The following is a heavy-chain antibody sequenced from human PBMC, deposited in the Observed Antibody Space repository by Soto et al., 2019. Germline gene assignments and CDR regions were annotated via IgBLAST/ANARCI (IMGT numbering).Heavy chain of an antibody. CDR3: AKDLGSSSWGPYFDY. J-gene: IGHJ4*02. D-gene: IGHD6-13*01. V-gene: IGHV3-30*18. CDR1: GFTFSSYG. CDR2: ISYDGSNK. Sequence: QVQLVESGGGVVQPGRSLRLSCAASGFTFSSYGMHWVRQAPGKGLEWVAVISYDGSNKYYADSVKGRFTISRDNSKNTLYLQMNSLRAEDTAVYYCAKDLGSSSWGPYFDYWGQGTLVTVSS.